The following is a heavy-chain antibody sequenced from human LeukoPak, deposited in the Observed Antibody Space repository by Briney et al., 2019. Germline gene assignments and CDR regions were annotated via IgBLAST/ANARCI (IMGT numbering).Heavy chain of an antibody. J-gene: IGHJ4*02. CDR3: ARVHRSSAWKFDS. CDR1: GFTFSSYE. V-gene: IGHV3-48*03. CDR2: ISSTGSTI. Sequence: GGSLRLSCAASGFTFSSYEMNWVCQAPGKGLEWVSYISSTGSTIYYADSVKGRFTISRDNAKNSLYLQLNSLRAEDTAVYYCARVHRSSAWKFDSWGQGTLVTVSS. D-gene: IGHD6-19*01.